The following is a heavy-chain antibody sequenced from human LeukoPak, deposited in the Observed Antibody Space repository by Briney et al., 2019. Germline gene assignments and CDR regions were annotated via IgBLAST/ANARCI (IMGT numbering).Heavy chain of an antibody. Sequence: PGGSLRLSCAASGFTFSSYWMHWVRRAPGKGLVWVSRINSDGSSTSYADSVKGRFTISRDNAKNTLYLQMNSLRAEDSAIYYCARAQTFCYETSGFGIDPCRQGTLATVSA. CDR1: GFTFSSYW. J-gene: IGHJ5*02. D-gene: IGHD3-22*01. CDR3: ARAQTFCYETSGFGIDP. V-gene: IGHV3-74*01. CDR2: INSDGSST.